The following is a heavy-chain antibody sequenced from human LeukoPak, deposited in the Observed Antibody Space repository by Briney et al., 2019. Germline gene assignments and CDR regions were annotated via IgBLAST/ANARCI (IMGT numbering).Heavy chain of an antibody. D-gene: IGHD6-25*01. Sequence: AASVKVSCKASGYTFTGYYMHWVRQAPGQGLEWMGWINPNSGGTNYAQKFQGRVTMTRDTSKNQFSLKLSSVTAADTAVYYCARDGKRLRYPLYYYYGMDVWGQGTTVTVSS. CDR3: ARDGKRLRYPLYYYYGMDV. CDR1: GYTFTGYY. V-gene: IGHV1-2*02. CDR2: INPNSGGT. J-gene: IGHJ6*02.